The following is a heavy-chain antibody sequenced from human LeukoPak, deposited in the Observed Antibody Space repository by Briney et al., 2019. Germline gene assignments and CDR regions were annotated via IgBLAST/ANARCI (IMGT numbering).Heavy chain of an antibody. Sequence: ASVKVSCKASGYTFTGYYMHWVRQAPGQGLEWMGWINPNSGGTNYAQKFQGRVTMTRDTSISTAYMELSRLRSDDTAVYYCARELGGDGYADYWGQGTLVTVSS. V-gene: IGHV1-2*02. CDR2: INPNSGGT. CDR1: GYTFTGYY. D-gene: IGHD2-21*01. J-gene: IGHJ4*02. CDR3: ARELGGDGYADY.